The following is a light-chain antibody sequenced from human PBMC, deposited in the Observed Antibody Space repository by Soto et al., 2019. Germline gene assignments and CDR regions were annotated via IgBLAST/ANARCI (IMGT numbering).Light chain of an antibody. CDR3: SSYAGSNNSYV. CDR2: EVS. Sequence: QSVRTHPPSASGSPGQSVTISCTGTSSDVGGYNYVSWYQQHPGKAPKLMIYEVSKRPSGVPDRFSGSKSGNTASLTVSGLQAEDEADYYCSSYAGSNNSYVFGTGTKVTVL. CDR1: SSDVGGYNY. J-gene: IGLJ1*01. V-gene: IGLV2-8*01.